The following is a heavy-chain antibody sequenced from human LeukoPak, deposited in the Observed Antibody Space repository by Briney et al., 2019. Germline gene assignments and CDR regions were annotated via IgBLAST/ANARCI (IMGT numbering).Heavy chain of an antibody. D-gene: IGHD3-22*01. Sequence: SETLSLTCAVYGGSFSGCYWSWIRQPPGKGLEWIGEINHSGSTNYNPSLKSRVTISVDTSKNQFSLKLSSVTAADTAVYYCARPHYYDSSEGDAFYIWGQGTMVTVSS. CDR3: ARPHYYDSSEGDAFYI. J-gene: IGHJ3*02. V-gene: IGHV4-34*01. CDR1: GGSFSGCY. CDR2: INHSGST.